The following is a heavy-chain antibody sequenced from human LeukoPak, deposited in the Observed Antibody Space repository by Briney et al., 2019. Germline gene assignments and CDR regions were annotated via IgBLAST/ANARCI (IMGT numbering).Heavy chain of an antibody. CDR2: INHSGST. Sequence: PSETLSLTCAAYGGSFSGYYWSWIRQPPGKGLEWIGEINHSGSTNYNPSLKSRVTISVDTSKNQFSLKLSSVTAADTAVYYCARAETVAATGRYFDYWGQGTLVTVSS. CDR1: GGSFSGYY. V-gene: IGHV4-34*01. J-gene: IGHJ4*02. CDR3: ARAETVAATGRYFDY. D-gene: IGHD2-15*01.